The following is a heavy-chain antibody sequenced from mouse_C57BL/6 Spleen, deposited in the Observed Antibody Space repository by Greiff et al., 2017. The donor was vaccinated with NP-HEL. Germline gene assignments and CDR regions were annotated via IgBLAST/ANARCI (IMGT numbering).Heavy chain of an antibody. J-gene: IGHJ4*01. V-gene: IGHV1-4*01. CDR1: GYTFTSYT. CDR2: INPSSGYT. Sequence: QVQLKESGAELARPGASVKMSCKASGYTFTSYTMHWVKQRPGQGLEWIGYINPSSGYTKYNQKFKDKATLTADKSSSTAYMQLSSLTSEDSAVNYCAPRLSGYGAMDYWGQGTSVTVSS. D-gene: IGHD3-2*02. CDR3: APRLSGYGAMDY.